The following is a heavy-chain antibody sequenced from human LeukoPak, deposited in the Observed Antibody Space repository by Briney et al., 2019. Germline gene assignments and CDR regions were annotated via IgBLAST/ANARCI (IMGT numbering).Heavy chain of an antibody. CDR1: GFTFSSYA. CDR2: ISYDGSNK. D-gene: IGHD3-10*01. CDR3: ARDRGGSFDP. J-gene: IGHJ5*02. V-gene: IGHV3-30-3*01. Sequence: GGSLRLSCAASGFTFSSYAMHWVRQAPGKGLEWVAVISYDGSNKYYADSVKGRFTISRDNSKNTLYLQMNSLRAEDTAVYYCARDRGGSFDPWGQGTLVTVSS.